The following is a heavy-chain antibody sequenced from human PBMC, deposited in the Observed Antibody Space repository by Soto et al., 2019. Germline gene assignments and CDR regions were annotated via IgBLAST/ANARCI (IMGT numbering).Heavy chain of an antibody. CDR1: GGSISSYY. Sequence: QVQLQESGPGLVKPSETLSLTCTVSGGSISSYYWSWIRQPPGKGLEWIGYIYYSGSTNYNPSLTSRVTISVDTSKNQFSLRLSSVTAADTAVYYCARDGGDSGGDWGGLDYWGQGTLVTVSS. CDR2: IYYSGST. J-gene: IGHJ4*02. CDR3: ARDGGDSGGDWGGLDY. V-gene: IGHV4-59*01. D-gene: IGHD2-21*02.